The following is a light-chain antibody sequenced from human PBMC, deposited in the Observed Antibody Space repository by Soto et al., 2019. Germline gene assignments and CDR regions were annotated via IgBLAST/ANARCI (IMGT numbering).Light chain of an antibody. CDR3: QQYNSYPYT. CDR1: QSVSSW. V-gene: IGKV1-5*03. J-gene: IGKJ2*01. Sequence: DIQMTQSPSTLSASVGDRVTITCRASQSVSSWLAWYQQKPGKAPKLLIYKASSLESGVPSRFSGSGSVTEFSLTISSLQPDDFANYYCQQYNSYPYTFGQGTKLEIK. CDR2: KAS.